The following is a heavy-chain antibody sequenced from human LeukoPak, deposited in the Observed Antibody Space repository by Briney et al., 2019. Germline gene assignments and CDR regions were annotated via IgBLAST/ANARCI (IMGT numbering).Heavy chain of an antibody. J-gene: IGHJ4*02. V-gene: IGHV3-30-3*01. D-gene: IGHD6-6*01. Sequence: PGRSLRLSCAASGFTFSSYAMHWVRQAPGKGPEWVAVISYDGSNKYYADSVKGRFTISRDNSKNTLYLQMNSLRAEDTAVYYCARDGSSPGDYWGQGTLVTVSS. CDR1: GFTFSSYA. CDR3: ARDGSSPGDY. CDR2: ISYDGSNK.